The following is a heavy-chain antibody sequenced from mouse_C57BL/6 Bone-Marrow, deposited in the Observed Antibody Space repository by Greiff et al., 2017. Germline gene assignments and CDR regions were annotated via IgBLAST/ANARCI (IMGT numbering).Heavy chain of an antibody. CDR1: GYTFTDYY. V-gene: IGHV1-26*01. J-gene: IGHJ4*01. D-gene: IGHD6-1*01. CDR2: INPNNGGT. CDR3: ALCDSYAKDY. Sequence: EVQLQQSGPELVKPGASVKISCKASGYTFTDYYMNWVKQSHGKSLEWIGDINPNNGGTSYNQKFKGKATLTVDKSSSTAYMELRSLTSEDSAVYYCALCDSYAKDYWGRGTSVTVSS.